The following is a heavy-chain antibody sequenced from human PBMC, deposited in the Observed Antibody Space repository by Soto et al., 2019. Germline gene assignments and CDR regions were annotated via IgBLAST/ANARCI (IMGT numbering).Heavy chain of an antibody. CDR3: ARLREGYYYYYGMDV. J-gene: IGHJ6*02. CDR2: IYPGDSDT. V-gene: IGHV5-51*01. D-gene: IGHD1-26*01. Sequence: GESLKISCQGSGYSFTSYWIGWVRQMPGKGLEWMGIIYPGDSDTRYSPSFQGQVTISADKSISTAYLQWSSLKASDTAMYYCARLREGYYYYYGMDVWGQGTTVTVSS. CDR1: GYSFTSYW.